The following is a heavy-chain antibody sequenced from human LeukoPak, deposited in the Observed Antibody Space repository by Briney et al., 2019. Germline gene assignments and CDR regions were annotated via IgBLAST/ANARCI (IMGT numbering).Heavy chain of an antibody. CDR2: ISYDGGNK. Sequence: GGSLRLSCAASGFTFSNYATHWVRQAPGKGLEWVTVISYDGGNKYYADSVKGRFTISRDNSKNTPYLQMNSLIAGDTAVYYCARDQDADYLFDYWGQGTLVTVSS. D-gene: IGHD4-17*01. CDR3: ARDQDADYLFDY. CDR1: GFTFSNYA. J-gene: IGHJ4*02. V-gene: IGHV3-30-3*01.